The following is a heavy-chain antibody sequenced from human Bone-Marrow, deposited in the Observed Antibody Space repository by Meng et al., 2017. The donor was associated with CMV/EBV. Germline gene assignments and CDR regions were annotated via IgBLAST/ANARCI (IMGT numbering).Heavy chain of an antibody. Sequence: EYLDLSCAASGFTFSSYWMSWVRQAPGKGLEWVANIKQDGSEKYYVDSVKGRFTISRDNAKNSLYLQMNSLRAEDTAVYNCARVPRWFDPWGQGNLVTVSS. J-gene: IGHJ5*02. CDR2: IKQDGSEK. CDR3: ARVPRWFDP. CDR1: GFTFSSYW. V-gene: IGHV3-7*01.